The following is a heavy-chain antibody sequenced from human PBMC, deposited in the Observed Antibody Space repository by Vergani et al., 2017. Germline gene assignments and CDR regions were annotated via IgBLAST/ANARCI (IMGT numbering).Heavy chain of an antibody. D-gene: IGHD4-17*01. V-gene: IGHV3-11*05. CDR3: ARSNYGVHSDY. CDR2: ISSSSSYT. J-gene: IGHJ4*02. Sequence: QVQLVESGGGVVQPGRSLRLSCAASGFTFSDYYMSWIRQAPGKGLEWVSYISSSSSYTNYADSVKGRFTISRDNAKNSLYLQMNSLRAEDTAVYYCARSNYGVHSDYWGQGTLVTVSS. CDR1: GFTFSDYY.